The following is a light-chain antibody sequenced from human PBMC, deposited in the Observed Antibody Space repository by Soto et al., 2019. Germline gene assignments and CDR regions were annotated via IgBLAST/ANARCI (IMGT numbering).Light chain of an antibody. J-gene: IGLJ2*01. CDR3: GTWDSSLSTGV. V-gene: IGLV1-51*01. CDR1: SSNIGGNS. CDR2: DNN. Sequence: QSVLTQPPSVSAAPGRKVTISCSGSSSNIGGNSVSWYQQLPGTAPKLLIYDNNKRPSGIPDRFSGSKSGTSATLGITGLQTGDEADYYCGTWDSSLSTGVFGGGTKLTVL.